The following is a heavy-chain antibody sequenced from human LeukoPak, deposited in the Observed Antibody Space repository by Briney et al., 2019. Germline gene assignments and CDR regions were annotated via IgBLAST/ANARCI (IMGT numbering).Heavy chain of an antibody. CDR2: IYYSGST. J-gene: IGHJ3*02. CDR3: ARYIVSYPHDAFDI. CDR1: GGSISSYY. Sequence: SETLSLTCTVSGGSISSYYWSWIRQPPGKGLEWIGYIYYSGSTSYNPSLKSRVTISVDTSKKQFSLKLSSVTAADTAFYYCARYIVSYPHDAFDIWGQGTMATVSS. V-gene: IGHV4-59*01. D-gene: IGHD1-26*01.